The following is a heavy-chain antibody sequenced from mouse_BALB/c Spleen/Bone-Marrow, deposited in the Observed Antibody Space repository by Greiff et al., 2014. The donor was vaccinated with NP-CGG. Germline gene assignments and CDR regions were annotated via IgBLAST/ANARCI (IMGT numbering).Heavy chain of an antibody. CDR1: GYTFTDYA. Sequence: QVQPQQSGPELVRPGVSVKISCKGSGYTFTDYAMHWVKQSHAKSLEWIGVISTYSGNTNYNQKFKGKATMTVDKSSSTAYMELARLTSEDSAIYYCARYGYGSSYYAMDYWGQGTSVTVSS. CDR2: ISTYSGNT. D-gene: IGHD1-1*01. V-gene: IGHV1-67*01. J-gene: IGHJ4*01. CDR3: ARYGYGSSYYAMDY.